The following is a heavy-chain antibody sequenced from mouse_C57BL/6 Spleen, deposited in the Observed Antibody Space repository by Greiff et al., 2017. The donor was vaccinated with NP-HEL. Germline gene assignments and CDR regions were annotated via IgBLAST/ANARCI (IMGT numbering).Heavy chain of an antibody. CDR3: ARAPSLLYYGSSDYAMDY. J-gene: IGHJ4*01. CDR1: GYTFTSYW. CDR2: IHPNSGST. D-gene: IGHD1-1*01. Sequence: QVQLQQPGAELVKPGASVKLSCKASGYTFTSYWMHWVKQRPGQGLEWIGMIHPNSGSTNYNEKFKSKATLTVDKSSSTAYMQLSSLSSEDSAVYYCARAPSLLYYGSSDYAMDYWGQGTSVTVSS. V-gene: IGHV1-64*01.